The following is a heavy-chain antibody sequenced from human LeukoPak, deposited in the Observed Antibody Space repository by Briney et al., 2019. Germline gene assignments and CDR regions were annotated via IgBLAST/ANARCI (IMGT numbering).Heavy chain of an antibody. Sequence: GGSLRLSCAASGFTFTDSAVSGVLHSPGEGLKWVSAISDTGGRTYYADSVKGRFTITRDNSRNTVSLQMNSLTAGDTARYYCAKGGQDFDFWRFDLWGQGILVIVSS. V-gene: IGHV3-23*01. CDR1: GFTFTDSA. J-gene: IGHJ5*02. CDR3: AKGGQDFDFWRFDL. CDR2: ISDTGGRT. D-gene: IGHD3-3*01.